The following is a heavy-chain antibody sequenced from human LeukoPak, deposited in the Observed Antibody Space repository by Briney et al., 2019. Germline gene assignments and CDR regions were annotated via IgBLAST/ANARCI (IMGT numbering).Heavy chain of an antibody. J-gene: IGHJ4*02. CDR3: ARESESSGWYDY. D-gene: IGHD6-19*01. CDR1: GFTFDDYA. Sequence: GGSLRLSCAASGFTFDDYAMHWVRQAPGKGLEWVSLISGDGGSTYYADSVKGRFTVSRDNSKNSLFLQMNSLRSDDTALYYCARESESSGWYDYWGQGTLVTVSS. V-gene: IGHV3-43*02. CDR2: ISGDGGST.